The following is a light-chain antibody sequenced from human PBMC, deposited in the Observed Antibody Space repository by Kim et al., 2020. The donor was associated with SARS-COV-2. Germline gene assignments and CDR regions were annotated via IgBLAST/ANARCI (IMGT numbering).Light chain of an antibody. V-gene: IGLV8-61*01. CDR3: VLYMGSGIWV. CDR2: NTN. CDR1: SGSVSTTNY. Sequence: GRTVTLTCDLTSGSVSTTNYPSWFQQTPGQAPRTLIYNTNIRSSGVPDRFSGSLLGNKAALTITGAQADDESDYYCVLYMGSGIWVFGGGTQLTVL. J-gene: IGLJ3*02.